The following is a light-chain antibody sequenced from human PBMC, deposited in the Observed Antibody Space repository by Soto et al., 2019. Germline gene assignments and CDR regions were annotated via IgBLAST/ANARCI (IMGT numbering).Light chain of an antibody. J-gene: IGLJ2*01. CDR2: AVS. CDR1: SSDVGGYNY. V-gene: IGLV2-14*01. Sequence: QSVLTQPASVSGSPGQSITISCTGTSSDVGGYNYVSWYQQHPGKAPKLMIYAVSNRPSGVSNRFSGSKSGNTASLTISGLQAEDEADYYCCSYTSSSTLLFGGGTKATVL. CDR3: CSYTSSSTLL.